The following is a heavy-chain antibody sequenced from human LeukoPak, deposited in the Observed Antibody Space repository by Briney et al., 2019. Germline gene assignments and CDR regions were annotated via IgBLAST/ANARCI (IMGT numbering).Heavy chain of an antibody. CDR2: IYYSGST. CDR3: ARADGYGSRTKGVDY. V-gene: IGHV4-59*01. CDR1: GGSISSYY. J-gene: IGHJ4*02. Sequence: SETLSLTCTVSGGSISSYYWSWIRQPPGKGLEWIGYIYYSGSTNYNPSLKSRVTITVDTSKNQFSLKLSSVTAADTAVYYCARADGYGSRTKGVDYWGQGTLVTVSS. D-gene: IGHD3-10*01.